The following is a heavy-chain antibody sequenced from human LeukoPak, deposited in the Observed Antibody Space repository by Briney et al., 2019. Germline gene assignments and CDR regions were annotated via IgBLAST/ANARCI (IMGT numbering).Heavy chain of an antibody. Sequence: ASVKVSCKASGGTFSSYAISWVRQAPGQGLEWMGGITPIFGTANYAQKFQGRVTITTDESTSTAYMELSSPRSEDTAVYYCAHSSSWYSNGYYFDYWGQGTLVTVSS. CDR2: ITPIFGTA. J-gene: IGHJ4*02. V-gene: IGHV1-69*05. CDR1: GGTFSSYA. CDR3: AHSSSWYSNGYYFDY. D-gene: IGHD6-13*01.